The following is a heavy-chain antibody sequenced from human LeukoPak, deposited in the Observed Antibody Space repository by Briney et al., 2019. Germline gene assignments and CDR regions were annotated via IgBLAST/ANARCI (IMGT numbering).Heavy chain of an antibody. Sequence: GGSLRLSCAASGFTFDDYAMHWVRQAPGKGLEWVSSISSSSSYIYYADSVKGRFTISRDNAKNSLYLQMNSLRAEDTAVYYCARASGWAFDYWGQGTLVTVSS. D-gene: IGHD6-19*01. V-gene: IGHV3-21*01. CDR3: ARASGWAFDY. CDR1: GFTFDDYA. J-gene: IGHJ4*02. CDR2: ISSSSSYI.